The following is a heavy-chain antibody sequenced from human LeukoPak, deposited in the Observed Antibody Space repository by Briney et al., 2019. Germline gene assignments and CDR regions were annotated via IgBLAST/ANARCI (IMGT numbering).Heavy chain of an antibody. J-gene: IGHJ4*02. D-gene: IGHD2-2*01. CDR1: GYTFTGYY. CDR3: AREKIGYCRRTSCSYPHY. V-gene: IGHV1-2*02. Sequence: ASVKVSCKASGYTFTGYYMHWVRQAPGQGLEWMGWINPNSGGTNYAQKFQGRVTMTTDTSIRTAYMALRRLRSDDTAVYYCAREKIGYCRRTSCSYPHYWGQGTLVTVSS. CDR2: INPNSGGT.